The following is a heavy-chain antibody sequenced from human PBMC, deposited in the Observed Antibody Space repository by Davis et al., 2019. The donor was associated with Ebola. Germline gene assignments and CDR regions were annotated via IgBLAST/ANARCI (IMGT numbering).Heavy chain of an antibody. D-gene: IGHD6-19*01. CDR3: ARERAVAYFDY. CDR2: INSDGSST. V-gene: IGHV3-74*01. Sequence: PGGSLRLSCAASGFTFSSYAMSWVRQAPGKGLEWVSRINSDGSSTSYADSVKGRFTISRDNAKNTLYLQMNSLRAEDTAVYYCARERAVAYFDYWGQGTLVTVSS. J-gene: IGHJ4*02. CDR1: GFTFSSYA.